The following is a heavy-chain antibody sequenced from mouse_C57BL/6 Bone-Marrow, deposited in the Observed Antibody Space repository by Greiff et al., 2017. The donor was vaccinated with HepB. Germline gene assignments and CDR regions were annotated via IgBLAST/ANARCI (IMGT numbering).Heavy chain of an antibody. D-gene: IGHD2-5*01. CDR2: ISDGGSYT. Sequence: EVQRVESGGGLVKPGGSLKLSCAASGFTFSSYAMSWVRQTPEKRLEWVATISDGGSYTYYPDNVKGRFTISRDNAKNNLYLQMSHLKSEDTAMYYCARGYSISAWFAYWGQGTLVTVSA. CDR1: GFTFSSYA. J-gene: IGHJ3*01. CDR3: ARGYSISAWFAY. V-gene: IGHV5-4*01.